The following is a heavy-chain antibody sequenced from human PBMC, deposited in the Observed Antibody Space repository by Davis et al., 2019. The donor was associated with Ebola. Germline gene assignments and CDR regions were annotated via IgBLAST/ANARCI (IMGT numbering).Heavy chain of an antibody. CDR2: IRSKANSYAT. D-gene: IGHD3-22*01. J-gene: IGHJ4*02. Sequence: GESLKISCAASGFTFSGSAMHWVRQASGKGLEWVGRIRSKANSYATAYAASVKGRFTISRDDSKNTAYLQMNSLKTEDTAVYYCARSGEAYYYDSSGYYYFDYWGQGTLVTVSS. CDR1: GFTFSGSA. V-gene: IGHV3-73*01. CDR3: ARSGEAYYYDSSGYYYFDY.